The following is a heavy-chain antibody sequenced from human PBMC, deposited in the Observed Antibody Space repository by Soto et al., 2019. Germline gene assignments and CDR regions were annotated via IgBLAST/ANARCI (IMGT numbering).Heavy chain of an antibody. CDR2: IGIGSSTK. V-gene: IGHV3-48*04. Sequence: PGGSLRLSCAASGFTFRNYGMNWVRQAPGKGLEWVSYIGIGSSTKYYADSVKGRFTISRDNAKNSLYLQMNSLRAEDTAVYYCARGDYYDSSGPFSDAFDIWGQGIMVTVSS. J-gene: IGHJ3*02. CDR3: ARGDYYDSSGPFSDAFDI. D-gene: IGHD3-22*01. CDR1: GFTFRNYG.